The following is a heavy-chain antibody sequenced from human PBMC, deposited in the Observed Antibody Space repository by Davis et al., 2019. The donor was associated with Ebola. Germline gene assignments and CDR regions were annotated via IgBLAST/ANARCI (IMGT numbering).Heavy chain of an antibody. CDR2: ISGSGDKT. CDR1: GFTFSPYA. Sequence: GESLKISCAASGFTFSPYAMSWVRQAPGKGLEWVSGISGSGDKTYYRDSVKGRFTISRDNAKNTAYLQMNSLKTEDTAVYYCTRNYGDYWGNDAFDIWGQGTMVTVSS. J-gene: IGHJ3*02. CDR3: TRNYGDYWGNDAFDI. V-gene: IGHV3-23*01. D-gene: IGHD4-17*01.